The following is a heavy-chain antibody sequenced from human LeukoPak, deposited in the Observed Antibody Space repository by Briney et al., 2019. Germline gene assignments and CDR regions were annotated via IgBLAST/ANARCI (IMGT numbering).Heavy chain of an antibody. CDR3: ARAASDSSGYYDY. J-gene: IGHJ4*02. D-gene: IGHD3-22*01. Sequence: GGSLRLSCAASGFTFSSYGMHWVRQAPGKGLEWVAVIWYDGSNKYYAGSVKGRFTISRDNSKNTLYLQMNSLRAEDTAVYYCARAASDSSGYYDYWGQGTLVTVSS. CDR2: IWYDGSNK. V-gene: IGHV3-33*01. CDR1: GFTFSSYG.